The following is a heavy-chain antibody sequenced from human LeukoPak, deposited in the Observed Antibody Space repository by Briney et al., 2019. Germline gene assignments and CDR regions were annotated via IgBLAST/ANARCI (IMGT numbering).Heavy chain of an antibody. D-gene: IGHD1-7*01. V-gene: IGHV3-74*01. J-gene: IGHJ4*02. CDR2: ISSDGSGT. Sequence: PGGSLRLSCAASGFTFSSYWMHWVRQAPGKGLVWVSRISSDGSGTSYADSVKGRFSISRDNAKNTLYLHMNSLRAEDTALYYCVRVMKTTTSLAADFWGQGILVTVSS. CDR3: VRVMKTTTSLAADF. CDR1: GFTFSSYW.